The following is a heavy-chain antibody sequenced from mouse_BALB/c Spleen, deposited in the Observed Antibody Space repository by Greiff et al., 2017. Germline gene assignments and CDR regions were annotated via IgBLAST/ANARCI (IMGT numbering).Heavy chain of an antibody. V-gene: IGHV5-4*02. CDR2: ISDGGSYT. CDR3: ARAKPPYYFDY. Sequence: EVQGVESGGGLVKPGGSLKLSCAASGFTFSDYYMYWVRQTPEKRLEWVATISDGGSYTYYPDSVKGRFTISRDNAKNNLYLQMSSLKSEDTAMYYCARAKPPYYFDYWGQGTTLTVSS. J-gene: IGHJ2*01. CDR1: GFTFSDYY.